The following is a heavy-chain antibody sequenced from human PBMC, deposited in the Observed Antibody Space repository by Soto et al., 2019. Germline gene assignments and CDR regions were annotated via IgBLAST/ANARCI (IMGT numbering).Heavy chain of an antibody. CDR2: ISGSGVAK. V-gene: IGHV3-23*01. CDR3: AKDRSPGATTWNVY. CDR1: GFTFSSSA. Sequence: PGGSLRLSCVVPGFTFSSSAINWVRQAPGKGLEWVSTISGSGVAKFYADSVKGRFTISRDNSNNTVSLQMNSLRAEDAAVYYCAKDRSPGATTWNVYWGQGTLVTVSS. J-gene: IGHJ1*01. D-gene: IGHD1-1*01.